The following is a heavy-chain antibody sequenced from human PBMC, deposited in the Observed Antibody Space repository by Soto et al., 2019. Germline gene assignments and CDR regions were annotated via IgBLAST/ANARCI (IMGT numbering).Heavy chain of an antibody. Sequence: ASVKVSCKASGCTFTGYYMHWVRQAPGQGLEWMGWINPNSGGTNYAQKFQGRVTMTRDTSISTAYMELSRLRSDDTAVYYCARAYDFWSGIYGMDVWGQGTTVTVSS. CDR3: ARAYDFWSGIYGMDV. J-gene: IGHJ6*02. CDR1: GCTFTGYY. CDR2: INPNSGGT. D-gene: IGHD3-3*01. V-gene: IGHV1-2*02.